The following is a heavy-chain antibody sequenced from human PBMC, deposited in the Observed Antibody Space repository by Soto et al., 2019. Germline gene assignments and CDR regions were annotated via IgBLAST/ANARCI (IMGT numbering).Heavy chain of an antibody. CDR2: ISGYNGDT. CDR1: GYTFTRYG. V-gene: IGHV1-18*01. Sequence: QGHLVQSEAEVKKSGASVKVSCKASGYTFTRYGISWVRQAPGQGLEWMGWISGYNGDTNYAQKFQGRVSMTLDTAXXTAYMELRSLTSDDTAIYYCAKNGQPPYYYYGLDVWGQGTKVTVSS. CDR3: AKNGQPPYYYYGLDV. D-gene: IGHD2-8*01. J-gene: IGHJ6*02.